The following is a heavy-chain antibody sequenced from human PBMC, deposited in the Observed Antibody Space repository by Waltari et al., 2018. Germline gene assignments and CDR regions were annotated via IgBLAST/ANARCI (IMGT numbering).Heavy chain of an antibody. Sequence: QLQLQESGPGLVKPSETLSLTCTVSGGSISSSSYYWGWIRQPPGKGLEWLGSIYYSGSTYYNPSLKSRVTISVDTSKNQFSLKLSSVTAADTAVYYCARVAAAGGWFDPWGQGTLVTVSS. D-gene: IGHD6-13*01. CDR3: ARVAAAGGWFDP. V-gene: IGHV4-39*07. CDR1: GGSISSSSYY. CDR2: IYYSGST. J-gene: IGHJ5*02.